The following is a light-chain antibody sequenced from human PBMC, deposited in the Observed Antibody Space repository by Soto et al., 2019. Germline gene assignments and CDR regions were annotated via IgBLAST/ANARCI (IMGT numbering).Light chain of an antibody. CDR1: QSVSSSY. J-gene: IGKJ2*01. CDR3: QQYGSSPQYT. V-gene: IGKV3D-20*01. Sequence: EIVLTQSPATLSLSPGERATLSCGASQSVSSSYVAWYQQKPGLAPRLLIYDASSRATGIPDRFSGSGSGTDFTLTISRLEPEDFAVYYCQQYGSSPQYTFGQGTKLETK. CDR2: DAS.